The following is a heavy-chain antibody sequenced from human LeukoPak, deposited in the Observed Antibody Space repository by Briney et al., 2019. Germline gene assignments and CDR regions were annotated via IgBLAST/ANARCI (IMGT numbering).Heavy chain of an antibody. J-gene: IGHJ6*03. CDR3: ARDGHRYSSSKAGRPHYYYYYYMDV. CDR2: INPNSGGT. D-gene: IGHD6-13*01. Sequence: VASVKVSCKASGGTFSSYAISWVRQAPGQGLEWMGWINPNSGGTNYAQKFQGRVTMTRDTSISTAYMELSRLRSDDTAVYYCARDGHRYSSSKAGRPHYYYYYYMDVWGKGTTVTVSS. CDR1: GGTFSSYA. V-gene: IGHV1-2*02.